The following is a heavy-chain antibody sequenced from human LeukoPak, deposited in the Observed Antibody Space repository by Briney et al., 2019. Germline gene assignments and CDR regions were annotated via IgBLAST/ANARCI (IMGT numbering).Heavy chain of an antibody. D-gene: IGHD3-3*01. J-gene: IGHJ4*02. Sequence: SETLSLTCTVSAGSISGFYWGWIRQPPGKGLEWVGYIYYSGNTYYNPSLKSRVTISVDTSKNQFSLKLSSVTAADTAVYYCAREGGFYRPLDYSGQGTLVTVSS. CDR1: AGSISGFY. CDR2: IYYSGNT. CDR3: AREGGFYRPLDY. V-gene: IGHV4-59*01.